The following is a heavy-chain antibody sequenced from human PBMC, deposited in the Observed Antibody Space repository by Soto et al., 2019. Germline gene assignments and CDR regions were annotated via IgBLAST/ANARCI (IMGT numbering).Heavy chain of an antibody. Sequence: QHAGSMRLCCAARRFRVRNYGVNCVCKTPGNGLEWVANIKQDGSEKYFGDSVKGRFTISRDNAKNSLYLQMNSLRAEDTAVYYCARDLGRTAAGYDYCAMDVWGQGTTVTVSS. CDR2: IKQDGSEK. J-gene: IGHJ6*02. CDR1: RFRVRNYG. D-gene: IGHD2-15*01. CDR3: ARDLGRTAAGYDYCAMDV. V-gene: IGHV3-7*01.